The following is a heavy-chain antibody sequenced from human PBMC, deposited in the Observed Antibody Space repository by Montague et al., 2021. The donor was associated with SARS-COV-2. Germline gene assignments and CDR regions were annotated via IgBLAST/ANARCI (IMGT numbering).Heavy chain of an antibody. CDR1: GFTFDDYA. J-gene: IGHJ4*02. CDR2: ISWNSGSI. CDR3: AKLSTDYGDYRNYFDY. D-gene: IGHD4-17*01. Sequence: SLRLSCAASGFTFDDYAMHWVRQAPGKGLEWVSGISWNSGSIGYADSVKGRFTISRDNAKNSLYLRMNSLRAEDTALYYCAKLSTDYGDYRNYFDYWGQGTLVTVSS. V-gene: IGHV3-9*01.